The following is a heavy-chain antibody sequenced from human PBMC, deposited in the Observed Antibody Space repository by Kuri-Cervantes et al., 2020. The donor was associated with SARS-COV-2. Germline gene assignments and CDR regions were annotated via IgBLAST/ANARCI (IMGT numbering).Heavy chain of an antibody. CDR1: GFTFSSYW. Sequence: GESLKISCAASGFTFSSYWMHWVRQAPGKGLVWVSRINSDGSSTSYADSVKGQFTISRDNAKNTLYLQMNSLRAEDTAVYYCARDRLRYCSSTSCYGWFDPWGQGTLVTVSS. V-gene: IGHV3-74*01. CDR2: INSDGSST. CDR3: ARDRLRYCSSTSCYGWFDP. J-gene: IGHJ5*02. D-gene: IGHD2-2*01.